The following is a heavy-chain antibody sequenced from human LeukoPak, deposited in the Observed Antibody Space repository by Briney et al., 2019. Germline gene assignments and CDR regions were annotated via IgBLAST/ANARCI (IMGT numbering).Heavy chain of an antibody. J-gene: IGHJ3*02. CDR1: GGSVTSGTYH. Sequence: SETLSLTCSVSGGSVTSGTYHWGWSRQPPGKGLEWIGSVYFDGGTHYKPSLQSRVTISVDTSKNQFSLRLSSVTAADTAVYYCARDPLDSGSPWAFDIWGQGTMVTVSS. CDR2: VYFDGGT. D-gene: IGHD1-26*01. V-gene: IGHV4-39*07. CDR3: ARDPLDSGSPWAFDI.